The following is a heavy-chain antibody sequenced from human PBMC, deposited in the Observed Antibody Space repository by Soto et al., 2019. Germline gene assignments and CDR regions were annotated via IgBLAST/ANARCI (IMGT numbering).Heavy chain of an antibody. Sequence: GGSLRLSCAASGFTVSSNYMSWVRQAPGKGLEWVSVIYSGGSTYYADSVKGRFTISRDNSKNTRYLQMNSLRAEDTAIYYCARHGGFYDIWTGDDNWGQGTLVTVSS. V-gene: IGHV3-53*01. CDR3: ARHGGFYDIWTGDDN. CDR1: GFTVSSNY. D-gene: IGHD3-9*01. J-gene: IGHJ4*02. CDR2: IYSGGST.